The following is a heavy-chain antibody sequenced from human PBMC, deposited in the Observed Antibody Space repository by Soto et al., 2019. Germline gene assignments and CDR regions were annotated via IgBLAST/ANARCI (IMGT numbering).Heavy chain of an antibody. CDR1: GYTFTXYD. J-gene: IGHJ6*03. V-gene: IGHV1-8*01. CDR3: ARELAAAVPFYYYYYMDV. CDR2: MNPNSGNT. Sequence: ASVKVSCKASGYTFTXYDINWVRQATGQGLEWMGWMNPNSGNTGYAQKFQGRVTMTRNTSISTAYMELSSLRSEDTAVYYCARELAAAVPFYYYYYMDVWGKGTTVTVSS. D-gene: IGHD6-13*01.